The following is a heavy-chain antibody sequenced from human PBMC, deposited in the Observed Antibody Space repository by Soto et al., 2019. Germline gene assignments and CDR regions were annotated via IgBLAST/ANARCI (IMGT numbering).Heavy chain of an antibody. CDR2: IYTSGST. CDR1: DGYISSYY. V-gene: IGHV4-4*07. J-gene: IGHJ5*02. Sequence: SSDTLSLTCTVADGYISSYYWSRIRQPAGKGLEWIGRIYTSGSTNYNPSLKSRVTMSVDTSKNQFSLKLSSVTAADTAVYYCAREEGVHYDFWSGPNWFDPWGQGTLVTVSS. D-gene: IGHD3-3*01. CDR3: AREEGVHYDFWSGPNWFDP.